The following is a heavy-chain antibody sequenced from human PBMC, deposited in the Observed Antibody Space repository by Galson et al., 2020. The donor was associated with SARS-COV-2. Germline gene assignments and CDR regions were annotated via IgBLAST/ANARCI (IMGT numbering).Heavy chain of an antibody. V-gene: IGHV4-38-2*02. CDR2: IYHSGST. CDR1: CYSISSGYN. D-gene: IGHD6-13*01. Sequence: SETLSLPATVSCYSISSGYNWGWIRQPPREGLKWIGSIYHSGSTYYNPSLKSRVTISVDTSKNQFSLKLSSVTAADTAVYYCVYGYSSSWYMGWGQGTLVTVSS. CDR3: VYGYSSSWYMG. J-gene: IGHJ4*02.